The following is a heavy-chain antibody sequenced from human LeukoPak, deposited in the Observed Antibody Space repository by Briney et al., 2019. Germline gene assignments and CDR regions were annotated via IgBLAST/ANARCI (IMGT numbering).Heavy chain of an antibody. D-gene: IGHD4-17*01. CDR3: ARGASGVYTVTTSWFDP. J-gene: IGHJ5*02. Sequence: GASVKVSCKASGYTFTGYYKHWVRQAPGHRLEWMGWINPNSGGTNYAQRFQGRVTMTKDKSISTAYMELSRLRSDDTAVYYCARGASGVYTVTTSWFDPWGQGTLVTVSS. V-gene: IGHV1-2*02. CDR2: INPNSGGT. CDR1: GYTFTGYY.